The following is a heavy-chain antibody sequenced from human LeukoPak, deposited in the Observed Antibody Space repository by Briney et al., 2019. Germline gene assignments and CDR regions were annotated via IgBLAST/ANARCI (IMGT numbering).Heavy chain of an antibody. D-gene: IGHD3-10*01. CDR2: IYHSGST. CDR3: ARDPGHGGWFDH. V-gene: IGHV4-30-2*01. J-gene: IGHJ5*02. Sequence: SQTLSLTCAVSGGSISSGGYSWSWIRQPPGKGLEWIGYIYHSGSTYYNPSLKSRVTISVDRSKNQFSLKLSSVTAADTAVYYCARDPGHGGWFDHWGQGTLVTVSS. CDR1: GGSISSGGYS.